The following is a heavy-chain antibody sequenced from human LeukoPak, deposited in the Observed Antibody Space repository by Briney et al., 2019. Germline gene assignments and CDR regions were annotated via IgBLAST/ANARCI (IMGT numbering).Heavy chain of an antibody. V-gene: IGHV5-51*01. CDR1: GYRFTTDY. Sequence: GESLKISCKASGYRFTTDYIGWVRQMPGKGLEWMGIIYPDDSETNYSPSFQGQVSMSVDKSITTAYLQWSSLKASDTAMYYCARHHSSSWPKGSWFDPWGQGTLVTVSS. CDR2: IYPDDSET. D-gene: IGHD6-13*01. J-gene: IGHJ5*02. CDR3: ARHHSSSWPKGSWFDP.